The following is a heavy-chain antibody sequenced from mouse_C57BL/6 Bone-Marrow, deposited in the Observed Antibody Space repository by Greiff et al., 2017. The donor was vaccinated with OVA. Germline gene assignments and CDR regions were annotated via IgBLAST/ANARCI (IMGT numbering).Heavy chain of an antibody. J-gene: IGHJ3*01. Sequence: VQLQQSGPELVKPGASVKISCKASGYTFTDYYMNWVKQSHGKSLEWIGDINPNNGGTSYNQKFKGKATLTVDKSSSTAYMELRSLTSEDSAVYYCAREGGAQAFAYWGQGTLVTVSA. V-gene: IGHV1-26*01. D-gene: IGHD3-2*02. CDR3: AREGGAQAFAY. CDR1: GYTFTDYY. CDR2: INPNNGGT.